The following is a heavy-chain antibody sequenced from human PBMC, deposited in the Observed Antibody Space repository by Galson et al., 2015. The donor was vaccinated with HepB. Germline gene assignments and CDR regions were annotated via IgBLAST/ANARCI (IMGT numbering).Heavy chain of an antibody. CDR3: AREGAAADHSMDV. CDR2: IWYDGSNK. D-gene: IGHD6-13*01. V-gene: IGHV3-33*08. Sequence: AASGFTFSSYGMHWVRQAPGKGLEWVAVIWYDGSNKYYADSVKGRFTISRDNSKNTLYLQMNSLRAEDTAVYYCAREGAAADHSMDVWGQGTTVTVSS. J-gene: IGHJ6*02. CDR1: GFTFSSYG.